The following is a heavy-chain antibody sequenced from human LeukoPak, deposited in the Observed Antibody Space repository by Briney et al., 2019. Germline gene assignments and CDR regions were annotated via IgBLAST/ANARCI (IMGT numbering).Heavy chain of an antibody. CDR2: IYHSGST. Sequence: SETLSLTCTVSGGSISSYYGSWIRQPPGKGLEWIGYIYHSGSTNYNPSLKSRVTISVDTSKNQFSLKLSSVTAADTAVYYCARDRVGMVFWGQGSLVTVSS. CDR3: ARDRVGMVF. V-gene: IGHV4-59*01. D-gene: IGHD2-8*01. CDR1: GGSISSYY. J-gene: IGHJ4*02.